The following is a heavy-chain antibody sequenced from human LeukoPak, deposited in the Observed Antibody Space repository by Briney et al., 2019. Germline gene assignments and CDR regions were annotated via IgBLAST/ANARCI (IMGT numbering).Heavy chain of an antibody. J-gene: IGHJ4*02. CDR1: GYTFTGYY. CDR3: ARDDCSSTSCYDYFDY. Sequence: EASVKVSCKASGYTFTGYYMHWVRQAPGQGLEWMGWINPNSGGTNYAQKFQGRVTMTRDTSTSTAYMELSRLRSDDTAVYYCARDDCSSTSCYDYFDYWGQGTLVTVSS. D-gene: IGHD2-2*01. CDR2: INPNSGGT. V-gene: IGHV1-2*02.